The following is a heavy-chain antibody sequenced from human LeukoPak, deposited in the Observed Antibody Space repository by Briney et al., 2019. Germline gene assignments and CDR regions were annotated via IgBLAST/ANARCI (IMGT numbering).Heavy chain of an antibody. CDR2: VSYDGRNT. Sequence: GGSLRLSCAASGFTFSSYGMHWVRQAPGKGLEWVAVVSYDGRNTYYADSVRGRFTISRDNSKNALYLQMNSLKPEDTAVYYRVKSVAARASWGQGTLVTVSS. CDR1: GFTFSSYG. V-gene: IGHV3-30*18. D-gene: IGHD6-19*01. J-gene: IGHJ5*02. CDR3: VKSVAARAS.